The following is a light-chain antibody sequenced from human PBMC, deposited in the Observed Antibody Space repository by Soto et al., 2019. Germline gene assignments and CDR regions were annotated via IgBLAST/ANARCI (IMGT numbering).Light chain of an antibody. V-gene: IGKV1-5*01. CDR3: QEYKTWT. CDR2: DAS. J-gene: IGKJ1*01. CDR1: QSVSTW. Sequence: IQMTQSPSTLSGSVGDRVTITCRASQSVSTWLAWYQQTPGKAPKLLMYDASTLESGAPARFSGSGSGTEFTLTISSLQPEDFATYHCQEYKTWTFGQGTKV.